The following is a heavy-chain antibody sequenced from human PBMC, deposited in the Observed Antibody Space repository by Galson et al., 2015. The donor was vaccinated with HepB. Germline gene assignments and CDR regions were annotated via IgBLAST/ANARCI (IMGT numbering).Heavy chain of an antibody. D-gene: IGHD4-23*01. Sequence: SVKVSCKASGYTFTGYHMHWVRQAPGQGLEWMGWINPNSGGTNYAQKFQGWVTMTRDTSISTAYMELSRLRSDDTAVYYCARSLQWSHFDYWGQGTLVTVSS. CDR2: INPNSGGT. V-gene: IGHV1-2*04. J-gene: IGHJ4*02. CDR1: GYTFTGYH. CDR3: ARSLQWSHFDY.